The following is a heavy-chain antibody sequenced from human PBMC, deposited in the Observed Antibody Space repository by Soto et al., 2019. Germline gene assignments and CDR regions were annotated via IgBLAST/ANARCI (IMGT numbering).Heavy chain of an antibody. V-gene: IGHV1-69*13. CDR1: LGTFSRCA. Sequence: AVTLFSKSSLGTFSRCAISCVRSAPRQGLEWMGGIIPIFGTANYAQKFQGRVTITADESTSTAYMELSSLRSEDTAVYYCARGLSAPSCSGGSCYGNPFDPCGQGTLVTVSS. CDR2: IIPIFGTA. CDR3: ARGLSAPSCSGGSCYGNPFDP. D-gene: IGHD2-15*01. J-gene: IGHJ5*02.